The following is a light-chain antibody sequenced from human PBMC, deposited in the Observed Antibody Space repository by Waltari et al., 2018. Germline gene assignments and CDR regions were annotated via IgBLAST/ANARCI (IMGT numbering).Light chain of an antibody. Sequence: EIVLTQFPDTLSLSPGERVALSCWASAIISNDHLSCYQQQPGQAPSLLIYCASRRATSVPDRFSGSGSGTDFTLTISRLEPEDFSFYYCHQYGSPPLTFGGGVKVEIK. V-gene: IGKV3-20*01. J-gene: IGKJ4*01. CDR1: AIISNDH. CDR2: CAS. CDR3: HQYGSPPLT.